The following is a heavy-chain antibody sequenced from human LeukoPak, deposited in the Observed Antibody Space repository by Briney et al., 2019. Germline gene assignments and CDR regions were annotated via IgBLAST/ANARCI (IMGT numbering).Heavy chain of an antibody. D-gene: IGHD2-15*01. CDR1: GFTFSSYA. J-gene: IGHJ5*02. Sequence: PGGSLRLSCAASGFTFSSYAMSWVRQAPGKGLGWVSAISGSGGSTYYADSVKGRFTISRDNSKNTLYLQMNSLRAEDTAVYYCAKDSTRYCSVGSCYWFDPWGQGTLVTVSS. V-gene: IGHV3-23*01. CDR2: ISGSGGST. CDR3: AKDSTRYCSVGSCYWFDP.